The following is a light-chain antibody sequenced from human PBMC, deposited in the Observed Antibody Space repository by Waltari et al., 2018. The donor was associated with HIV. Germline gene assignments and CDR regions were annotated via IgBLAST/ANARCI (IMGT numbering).Light chain of an antibody. CDR1: SSDIGTYKL. CDR3: CSYGSSSYI. Sequence: QSALTQPASVSGSPGQSLTISCTGSSSDIGTYKLVSWYQHHPGKAPKLIIYKVTRRPSGVSHRFSGSKSGNTASLTISGLQAEDEADYYCCSYGSSSYIFGGGSKVTVL. V-gene: IGLV2-23*02. J-gene: IGLJ1*01. CDR2: KVT.